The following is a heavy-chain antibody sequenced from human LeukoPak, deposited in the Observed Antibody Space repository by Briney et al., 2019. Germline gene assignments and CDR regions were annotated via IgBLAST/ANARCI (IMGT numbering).Heavy chain of an antibody. J-gene: IGHJ3*02. V-gene: IGHV3-43*01. CDR2: INWNGRNP. D-gene: IGHD3-9*01. CDR1: GFTFDNYT. CDR3: ANLGLSVFDWSAVLDAFDI. Sequence: PGGSLRLSCAASGFTFDNYTMHWVRQAPGKGLEWVSLINWNGRNPYYADSVKGRFTISRDNCKNSLYLQMNSLRTEDTSLYYCANLGLSVFDWSAVLDAFDIWGQGTMVTVSS.